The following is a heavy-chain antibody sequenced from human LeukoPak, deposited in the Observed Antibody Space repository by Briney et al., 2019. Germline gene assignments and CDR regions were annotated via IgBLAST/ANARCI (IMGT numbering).Heavy chain of an antibody. CDR3: ASSIDGSYYPRD. CDR1: GFTFSSYS. CDR2: ISSSSSYI. J-gene: IGHJ4*02. V-gene: IGHV3-21*01. Sequence: GGSLRLSCAASGFTFSSYSMNWVRQAPGKGLEWVSSISSSSSYIYYADSVKGRFTISRDNAKNSLYLQMNSLRAEDTAVYYCASSIDGSYYPRDWGQGTLVTVSS. D-gene: IGHD1-26*01.